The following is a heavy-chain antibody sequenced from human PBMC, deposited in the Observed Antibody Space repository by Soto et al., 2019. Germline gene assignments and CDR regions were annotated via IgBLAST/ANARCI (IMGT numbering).Heavy chain of an antibody. CDR1: GFTFSSYG. CDR3: AKMGGPTYDSSDGIFDY. D-gene: IGHD3-22*01. J-gene: IGHJ4*02. Sequence: VQLVESGGGVVQPGRSLRLSCAASGFTFSSYGMHWVRQAPGKGLEWVAVISYDGSNKYYADSVKGRFTISRDNSKNTLYLQMNSLRAEDTAVYYCAKMGGPTYDSSDGIFDYWGQGTLVTVSS. V-gene: IGHV3-30*18. CDR2: ISYDGSNK.